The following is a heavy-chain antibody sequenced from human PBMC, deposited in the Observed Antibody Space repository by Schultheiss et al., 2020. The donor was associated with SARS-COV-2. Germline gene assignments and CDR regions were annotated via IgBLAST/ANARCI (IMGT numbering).Heavy chain of an antibody. J-gene: IGHJ6*02. CDR3: ARQVDIVVVPAAMDV. CDR1: GYSFTSYW. Sequence: GESLKISCKGSGYSFTSYWIGWVRQMPGKGLEWMGIINAGDSDTRYSPSFQGQVTISADKSISTAYLQWSSLKASDTAMYYCARQVDIVVVPAAMDVWGQGTTVTVSS. D-gene: IGHD2-2*01. V-gene: IGHV5-51*01. CDR2: INAGDSDT.